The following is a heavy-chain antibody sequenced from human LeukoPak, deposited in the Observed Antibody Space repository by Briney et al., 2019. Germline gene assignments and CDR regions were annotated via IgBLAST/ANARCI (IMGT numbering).Heavy chain of an antibody. J-gene: IGHJ4*02. CDR3: ARLPRTVTLDY. D-gene: IGHD1/OR15-1a*01. CDR2: IYYSGST. CDR1: GGSISSSSYY. Sequence: PSETLSLTCTVSGGSISSSSYYWGWLRQPPGKGLEWIGSIYYSGSTYYNPSLKSRVTISVDTSKNQFSLKLSSVTAADTAVYYCARLPRTVTLDYWGQGTLVTVSS. V-gene: IGHV4-39*01.